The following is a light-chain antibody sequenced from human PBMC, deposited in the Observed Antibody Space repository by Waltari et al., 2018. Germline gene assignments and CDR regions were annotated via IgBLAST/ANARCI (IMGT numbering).Light chain of an antibody. CDR2: DSS. V-gene: IGKV3-11*01. J-gene: IGKJ2*01. Sequence: EIVLTQSPATLSLSPGERATLSCRASQGVSSYLAWYQQQPGLAPRPLIYDSSRRATGTPARFSGSGSGTDFTLTISSLEPEDFAVYYCQQRGNWPSGYTFGQGTKLEIK. CDR1: QGVSSY. CDR3: QQRGNWPSGYT.